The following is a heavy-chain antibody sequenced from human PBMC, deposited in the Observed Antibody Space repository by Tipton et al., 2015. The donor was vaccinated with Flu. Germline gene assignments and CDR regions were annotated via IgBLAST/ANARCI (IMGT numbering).Heavy chain of an antibody. V-gene: IGHV1-69*15. CDR1: GGTFRSYA. CDR2: LIPISGTS. J-gene: IGHJ4*02. D-gene: IGHD5-18*01. Sequence: LVQSGAEVKVSCKASGGTFRSYAISWVRQAPGQGLEWMGRLIPISGTSNYAQKFQDRVTITADESTTTGYMELSSLRSEDTAVYFCARDTYSYGYGWPLYFDLWGQGTLITVSS. CDR3: ARDTYSYGYGWPLYFDL.